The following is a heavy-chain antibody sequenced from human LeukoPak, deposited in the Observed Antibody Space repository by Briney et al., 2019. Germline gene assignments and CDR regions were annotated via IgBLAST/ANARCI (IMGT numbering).Heavy chain of an antibody. J-gene: IGHJ6*03. CDR2: IIPIFGTA. CDR3: ARSRGGTDIVVVPALYYYYMDV. CDR1: GGTFNSYP. D-gene: IGHD2-2*01. Sequence: ASVKDSCKASGGTFNSYPISWVRQAPGQGLEWMGGIIPIFGTANNAHKFQGRVTITADESTTTAYMKLSSLRSEDTAVYYCARSRGGTDIVVVPALYYYYMDVWGKGNTVTVSS. V-gene: IGHV1-69*01.